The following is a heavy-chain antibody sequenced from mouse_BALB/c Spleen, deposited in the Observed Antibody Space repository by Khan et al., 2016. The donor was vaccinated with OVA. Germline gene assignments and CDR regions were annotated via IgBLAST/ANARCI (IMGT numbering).Heavy chain of an antibody. Sequence: DVPLEESGGGLVKPGGSLKLSCVVSGFNFSSYGMSWVRQTPEKRLEWVATISGGGTYTFYSDSAKGRFTISRDNAKNNLYLQMSSLRSEDTALYYCERRRTTMIMTGFAYWGQGTMVTVYA. CDR1: GFNFSSYG. J-gene: IGHJ3*01. CDR2: ISGGGTYT. CDR3: ERRRTTMIMTGFAY. V-gene: IGHV5-9-2*01. D-gene: IGHD2-4*01.